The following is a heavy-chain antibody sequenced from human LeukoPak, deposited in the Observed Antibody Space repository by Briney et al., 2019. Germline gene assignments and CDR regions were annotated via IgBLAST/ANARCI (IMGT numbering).Heavy chain of an antibody. CDR1: GFTFSSYA. Sequence: PGGSLRLSCAASGFTFSSYAMSWVRQAPGKGLEWVSAISGSGGSTYYADSVKGRFTISRDNSKNTLYLQMDSLRAEDTAVYYCAKNGGRAPGGYFQHWGQGTLVTVSS. CDR2: ISGSGGST. CDR3: AKNGGRAPGGYFQH. V-gene: IGHV3-23*01. J-gene: IGHJ1*01. D-gene: IGHD2-8*01.